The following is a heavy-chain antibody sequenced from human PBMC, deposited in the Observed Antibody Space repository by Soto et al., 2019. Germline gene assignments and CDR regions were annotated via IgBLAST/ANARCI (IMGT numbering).Heavy chain of an antibody. Sequence: PSETLSLTCAVYGGSFSGYYWSWIRQPPGKGLEWIGEINHSGSTNYNPSLKSRVTISVDTSKNQFSLKLSSVTAADTAVYYCARGSSPYDSSGNYFDYWGQGTLVTVSS. D-gene: IGHD3-22*01. J-gene: IGHJ4*02. V-gene: IGHV4-34*01. CDR2: INHSGST. CDR3: ARGSSPYDSSGNYFDY. CDR1: GGSFSGYY.